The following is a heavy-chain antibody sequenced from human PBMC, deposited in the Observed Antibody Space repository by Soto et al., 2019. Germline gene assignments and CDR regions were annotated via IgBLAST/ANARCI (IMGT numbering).Heavy chain of an antibody. CDR3: ARGLAAGRAEWLDL. CDR2: TYYRSKWYN. D-gene: IGHD6-13*01. V-gene: IGHV6-1*01. CDR1: AVRFSINMAV. J-gene: IGHJ5*02. Sequence: QTHALTSGSAAVRFSINMAVSNFIMQSPARGLESLGRTYYRSKWYNDYAVSVRSRITIHPDTSKNQFFLQFNSVTSDDTAVYYCARGLAAGRAEWLDLWGQRPLVPSPQ.